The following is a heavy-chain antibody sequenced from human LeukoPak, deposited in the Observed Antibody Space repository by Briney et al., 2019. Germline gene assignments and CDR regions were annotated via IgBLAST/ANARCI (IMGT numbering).Heavy chain of an antibody. J-gene: IGHJ4*02. CDR1: GSTVSSNY. CDR2: IYSGGNT. V-gene: IGHV3-66*02. Sequence: GGSLRLSCAASGSTVSSNYMSWVRQAPGKGLEWVSVIYSGGNTYYADSVKGRFTISRDSSKNTLFLEMNSLRVEDTAVYYCAKRHTTGWYLFDYWGQGTLVTVSS. D-gene: IGHD6-19*01. CDR3: AKRHTTGWYLFDY.